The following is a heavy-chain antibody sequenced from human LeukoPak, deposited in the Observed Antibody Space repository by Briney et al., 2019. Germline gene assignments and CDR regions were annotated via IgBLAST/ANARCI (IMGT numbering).Heavy chain of an antibody. V-gene: IGHV1-69*05. Sequence: GASVKVSCKASGGTFSSYAISWVRQAPGQGLEWMGRIIPIFGTANYAHKFQGGVTITTDESTNSAYMEMSSVISEDTAVDYWARDRDLEMATIWGQGTLVTVSS. CDR2: IIPIFGTA. J-gene: IGHJ4*02. CDR3: ARDRDLEMATI. CDR1: GGTFSSYA. D-gene: IGHD5-24*01.